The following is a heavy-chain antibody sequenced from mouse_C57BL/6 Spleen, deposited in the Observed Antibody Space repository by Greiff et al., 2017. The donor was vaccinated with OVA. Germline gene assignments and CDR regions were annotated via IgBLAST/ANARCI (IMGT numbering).Heavy chain of an antibody. CDR3: ARDSGDYGSSSFAY. V-gene: IGHV1-69*01. D-gene: IGHD1-1*01. J-gene: IGHJ3*01. CDR1: GYTFTSYW. CDR2: IDPSDSYT. Sequence: QVQLQQPGAELVMPGASVKLSCKASGYTFTSYWMHWVKQRPGQGLEWIGEIDPSDSYTNYNQKFKGKSTLPVDKSSSTAYMQLSSLTSEDSAVYYCARDSGDYGSSSFAYWGQGTLVTVSA.